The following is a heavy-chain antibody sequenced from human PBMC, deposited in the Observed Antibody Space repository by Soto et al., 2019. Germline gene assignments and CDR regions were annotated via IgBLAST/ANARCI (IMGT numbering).Heavy chain of an antibody. CDR1: GFSVSSNY. Sequence: EVQLVESGGGLVQPGGSLRLSCAPSGFSVSSNYMNWVRQAPGQGLEWVSIIHNGGETYYADSVKDRFTVSRDNSKNTVFLQMNSMRVEDTAVYYCARDSWSQYWGQGTLVTVSS. J-gene: IGHJ1*01. D-gene: IGHD2-15*01. CDR3: ARDSWSQY. V-gene: IGHV3-66*01. CDR2: IHNGGET.